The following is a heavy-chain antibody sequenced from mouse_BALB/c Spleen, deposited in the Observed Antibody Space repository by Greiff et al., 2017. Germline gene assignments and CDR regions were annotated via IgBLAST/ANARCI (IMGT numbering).Heavy chain of an antibody. CDR1: GFTFSSYG. Sequence: EVQLQQSGGGLVQPGGSLKLSCAASGFTFSSYGMSWVRQTPDKRLELVATINSNGGSTYYPDSVKGRFTISRDNAKNTLYLQMSSLKSEDTAMYYCARAEGALLWLPFDYWGQGTTLTVSS. J-gene: IGHJ2*01. D-gene: IGHD2-2*01. CDR3: ARAEGALLWLPFDY. V-gene: IGHV5-6-3*01. CDR2: INSNGGST.